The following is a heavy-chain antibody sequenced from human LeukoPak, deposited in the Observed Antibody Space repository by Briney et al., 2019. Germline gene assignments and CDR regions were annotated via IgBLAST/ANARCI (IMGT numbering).Heavy chain of an antibody. CDR1: GGSFGGYY. CDR2: INHSGST. V-gene: IGHV4-34*01. Sequence: SETLSLTCAVYGGSFGGYYWSWIRQPPGKGLEWIGEINHSGSTNYNPSLKSRVTISVDTSKNQFSLKLSPVTAADTAVYYCARLLWFGEPLTFDYWGQGTLVTASS. J-gene: IGHJ4*02. CDR3: ARLLWFGEPLTFDY. D-gene: IGHD3-10*01.